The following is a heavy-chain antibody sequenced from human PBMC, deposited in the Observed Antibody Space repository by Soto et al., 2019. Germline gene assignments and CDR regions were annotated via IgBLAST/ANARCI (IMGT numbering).Heavy chain of an antibody. Sequence: GGSLRLSCAASGFTFSSYAMHWVRQAPGKGLEWVAVISYDGSNKYYADSVKGRFTISRDNSKNTLYLQMNSLRAEDTAVYYCARDLSWSVYSSSGAFDIWGQGTMVTVSS. V-gene: IGHV3-30-3*01. D-gene: IGHD6-6*01. J-gene: IGHJ3*02. CDR2: ISYDGSNK. CDR3: ARDLSWSVYSSSGAFDI. CDR1: GFTFSSYA.